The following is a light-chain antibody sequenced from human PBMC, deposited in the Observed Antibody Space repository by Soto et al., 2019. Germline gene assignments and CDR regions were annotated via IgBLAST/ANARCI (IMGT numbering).Light chain of an antibody. Sequence: QPVLTQSPSASASLGASVKLTCTLSSGHNSYAIAWHQQQPEKGPRYLMKVNSDGSHSKGDGIPDRFSGSSSGAERYLTISSLQSEDEADYYCPTWSTDIRVFGGGTKLTVL. CDR2: VNSDGSH. CDR3: PTWSTDIRV. CDR1: SGHNSYA. V-gene: IGLV4-69*01. J-gene: IGLJ3*02.